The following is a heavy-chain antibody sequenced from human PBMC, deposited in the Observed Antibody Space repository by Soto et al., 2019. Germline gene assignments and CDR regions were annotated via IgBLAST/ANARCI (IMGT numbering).Heavy chain of an antibody. D-gene: IGHD4-17*01. V-gene: IGHV1-18*04. CDR1: GYTFSRYG. CDR3: ARKEDYGDYVDS. Sequence: QVQLVQSGPEVKKPGASVKVSCKASGYTFSRYGISWVRQAPGQGLEWMGWIMVYNGNTKYAQKVQDRVTMTTDTYTSTAYMELRSLRSDDTAVYYCARKEDYGDYVDSWGQGTMVTVSS. CDR2: IMVYNGNT. J-gene: IGHJ4*02.